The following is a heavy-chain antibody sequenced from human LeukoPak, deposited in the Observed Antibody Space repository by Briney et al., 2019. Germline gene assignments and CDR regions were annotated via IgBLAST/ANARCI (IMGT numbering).Heavy chain of an antibody. Sequence: GGSLRLSCAASGFTFSSYSMNWVRQAPGKGLEWVSSISSSSSYIYYADSVKGRFTISRDNAKNSLYLQMNSLRAEDTAVYYCARDLYSILATAAGPSWGQGTLVSVSS. CDR1: GFTFSSYS. V-gene: IGHV3-21*01. J-gene: IGHJ5*02. CDR2: ISSSSSYI. CDR3: ARDLYSILATAAGPS. D-gene: IGHD6-13*01.